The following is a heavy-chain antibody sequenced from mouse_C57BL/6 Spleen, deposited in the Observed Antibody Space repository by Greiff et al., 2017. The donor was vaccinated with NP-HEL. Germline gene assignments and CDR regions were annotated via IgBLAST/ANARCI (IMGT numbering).Heavy chain of an antibody. D-gene: IGHD2-4*01. V-gene: IGHV1-61*01. CDR1: GYTFTSYW. J-gene: IGHJ1*03. CDR3: ARRPYDYDDGDWYFDV. CDR2: IYPSDSET. Sequence: QVQLQQPGAELVRPGSSVKLSCKASGYTFTSYWMDWVKQRPGQGLEWIGNIYPSDSETHYNQKFKDKATLTVDKSSSTAYMQLSSLTSEDSAVYYCARRPYDYDDGDWYFDVWGTGTTVTVSS.